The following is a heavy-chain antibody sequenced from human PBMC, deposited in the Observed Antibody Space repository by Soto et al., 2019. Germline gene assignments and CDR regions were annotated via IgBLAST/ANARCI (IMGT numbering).Heavy chain of an antibody. V-gene: IGHV4-30-4*01. J-gene: IGHJ4*02. CDR1: GGSISSGDYY. CDR2: IYYSGST. D-gene: IGHD1-26*01. CDR3: AREFAWARVYFDY. Sequence: QVQLQESGPGLVKPSQTLSLTCTVSGGSISSGDYYWSWIRQPPGKGLEWIGYIYYSGSTYYNPSLKRRVTISVDTSKNQFSLKLSSVTAADTAVYYCAREFAWARVYFDYWGQGTLVTVSS.